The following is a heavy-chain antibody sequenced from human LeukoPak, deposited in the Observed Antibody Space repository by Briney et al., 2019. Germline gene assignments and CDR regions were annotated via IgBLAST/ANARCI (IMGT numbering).Heavy chain of an antibody. D-gene: IGHD6-19*01. CDR3: VRGGWSVDY. V-gene: IGHV3-7*01. J-gene: IGHJ4*02. CDR1: GFSFNTYW. Sequence: GGSLRLSCAVSGFSFNTYWMSWVRQALGKGLEWVANIKQDGSGKHYVDSVKGRFAISRDNAKNSLYLQMNSLRAEDTAVYYCVRGGWSVDYWGQGTLVTVSS. CDR2: IKQDGSGK.